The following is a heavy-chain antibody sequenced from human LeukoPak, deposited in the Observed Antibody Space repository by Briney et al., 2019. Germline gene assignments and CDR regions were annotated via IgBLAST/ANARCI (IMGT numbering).Heavy chain of an antibody. CDR3: ARHPVGGWFDP. Sequence: GESLKISCKGSGYSFTSYWIGWVRQMPGEGLGLMGIIYPGDSETRYSPSFQGQVTISADKSISTAYLQWSSLKASDTAMYYCARHPVGGWFDPWGQGTLVTVSS. D-gene: IGHD1-26*01. CDR1: GYSFTSYW. CDR2: IYPGDSET. V-gene: IGHV5-51*01. J-gene: IGHJ5*02.